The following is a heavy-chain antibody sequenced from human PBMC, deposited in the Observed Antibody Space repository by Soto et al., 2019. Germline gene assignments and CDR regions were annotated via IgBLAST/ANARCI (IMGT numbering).Heavy chain of an antibody. Sequence: GWSLRLSCAVSVFSFSSYEMSWVRQAPGKGLEWVSYTSSGSILYYADSVKGRFTISRDTAKSSLYLQMNSLRAEDTAVYYCARVGYGGYGADYWGQGTLVTVSS. CDR1: VFSFSSYE. CDR3: ARVGYGGYGADY. D-gene: IGHD5-12*01. J-gene: IGHJ4*02. V-gene: IGHV3-48*03. CDR2: TSSGSIL.